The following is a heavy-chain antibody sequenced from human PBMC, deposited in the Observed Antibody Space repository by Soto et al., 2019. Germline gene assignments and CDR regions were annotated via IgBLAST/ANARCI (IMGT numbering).Heavy chain of an antibody. Sequence: EVQLVQSGGGLVQPGGSLRLSCAGYGVTVTSNYMNWVRQAPGKGLEWGSVIYSGENAYYADSVAGRFTISRDNSKNTLYLQMNGLRVEDTAVYYCARDLGAFDTWGQGTTVIVSS. D-gene: IGHD3-16*01. V-gene: IGHV3-53*01. CDR1: GVTVTSNY. CDR3: ARDLGAFDT. CDR2: IYSGENA. J-gene: IGHJ3*02.